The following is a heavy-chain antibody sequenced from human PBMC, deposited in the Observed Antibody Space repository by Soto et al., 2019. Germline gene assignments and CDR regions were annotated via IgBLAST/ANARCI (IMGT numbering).Heavy chain of an antibody. CDR3: ARQNYYSGMDV. CDR2: ISAYNGNT. J-gene: IGHJ6*02. Sequence: QVQLVQSGAEVKKPGASVKVSCQASGYTFSSYFITWVRQAPGQGLEWMGWISAYNGNTNYAQMLQGRVTMTTDTSTNTAYMELRSLRSDDTAVFYCARQNYYSGMDVWGQGTTVTVSS. V-gene: IGHV1-18*01. CDR1: GYTFSSYF.